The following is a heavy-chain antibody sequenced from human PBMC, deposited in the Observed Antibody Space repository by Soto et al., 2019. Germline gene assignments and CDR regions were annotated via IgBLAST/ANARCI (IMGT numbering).Heavy chain of an antibody. CDR3: AIPGAGDFDY. J-gene: IGHJ4*02. Sequence: QVQLQESGPGLVEPSGTLSLTCAVSGASISTTAWWSWVRQPPGKGLEWIGEIYHSGTTNCDPSLKSRVTISLDKCKSQFSLTLTPVTAADTAVYYCAIPGAGDFDYWGRGTLVTVSS. CDR1: GASISTTAW. V-gene: IGHV4-4*02. D-gene: IGHD6-13*01. CDR2: IYHSGTT.